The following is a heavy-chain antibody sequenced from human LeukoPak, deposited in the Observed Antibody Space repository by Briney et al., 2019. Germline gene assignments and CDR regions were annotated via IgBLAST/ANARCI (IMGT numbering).Heavy chain of an antibody. J-gene: IGHJ3*02. D-gene: IGHD4-17*01. V-gene: IGHV4-59*11. CDR3: ARDLVTVTKGFDI. Sequence: SETLSLTCAVSDDSFSCHYWTWIRQPPGKGLEWIGYISYIGSTNYNPSLKSRVTISIDTSKNQSSLKLSSVTAADTAVYYCARDLVTVTKGFDIWGQGTMVSVSS. CDR2: ISYIGST. CDR1: DDSFSCHY.